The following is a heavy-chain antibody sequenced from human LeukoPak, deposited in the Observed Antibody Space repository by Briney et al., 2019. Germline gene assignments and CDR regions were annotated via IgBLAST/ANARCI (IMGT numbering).Heavy chain of an antibody. CDR1: GFTFSSYG. CDR3: AKGFLTGYLYYFDY. V-gene: IGHV3-33*06. Sequence: PGTSLRLSCAASGFTFSSYGMHWVRQAPGKGLEWVAVIWYDGSNKFYADSVRGRFSISRDNSKNTLYLQMNSLTAEDTAVYYCAKGFLTGYLYYFDYWGQGTPVTVSS. D-gene: IGHD3-9*01. CDR2: IWYDGSNK. J-gene: IGHJ4*02.